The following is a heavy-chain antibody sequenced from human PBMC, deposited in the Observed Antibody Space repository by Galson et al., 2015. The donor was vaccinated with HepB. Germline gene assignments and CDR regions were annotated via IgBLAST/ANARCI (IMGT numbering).Heavy chain of an antibody. CDR1: GGSNISNNYC. CDR3: TRDGSDYPGGGVMDV. Sequence: ETLSLTCTVSGGSNISNNYCCAWIRRPPGKGLEWLATICSSGSTYYDPYLKSRVTTSVDTAKNQFSLKLRSVTAADTAVYYCTRDGSDYPGGGVMDVWGQGTTVTVSS. D-gene: IGHD3-16*01. J-gene: IGHJ6*02. V-gene: IGHV4-39*07. CDR2: ICSSGST.